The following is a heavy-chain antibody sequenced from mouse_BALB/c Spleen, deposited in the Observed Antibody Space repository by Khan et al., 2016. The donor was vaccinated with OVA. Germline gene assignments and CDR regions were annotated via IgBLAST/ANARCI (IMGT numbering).Heavy chain of an antibody. CDR1: GYTFTNYG. Sequence: QIQLVQSGPELKKPGETVKISCKASGYTFTNYGMNWVKQAPGQGLKWMGWINTYTGETKYADDFKGRFAFSLDTSASTAYLQINNLKNEDMATYFCARYGSEYYFDYWGQGTTLTVSS. D-gene: IGHD1-1*01. J-gene: IGHJ2*01. V-gene: IGHV9-1*02. CDR3: ARYGSEYYFDY. CDR2: INTYTGET.